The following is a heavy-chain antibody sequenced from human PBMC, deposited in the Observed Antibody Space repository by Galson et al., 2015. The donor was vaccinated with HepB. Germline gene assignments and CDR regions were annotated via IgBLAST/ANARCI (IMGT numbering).Heavy chain of an antibody. CDR3: ARDRDYVFDS. CDR1: GYTFTSNG. D-gene: IGHD3-16*01. CDR2: ISANSGNT. Sequence: SGAEVKKPGESLKISCKASGYTFTSNGLSWVRQAPGQGLEWMGWISANSGNTNYAQKLQGRVTMTTDTATSTAYMELRSLEYDDTAIYYCARDRDYVFDSWGQGTLVTVSS. V-gene: IGHV1-18*01. J-gene: IGHJ4*02.